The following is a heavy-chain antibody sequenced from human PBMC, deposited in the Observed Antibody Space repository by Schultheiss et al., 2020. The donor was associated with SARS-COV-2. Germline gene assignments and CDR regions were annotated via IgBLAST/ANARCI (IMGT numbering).Heavy chain of an antibody. J-gene: IGHJ4*02. Sequence: SETLSLTFTVSGGSISSYYWSWIRQPPGKGLEWIGEINHSGSTNYNPSLKSRVTISVDTSKNQFSLKLSSVTAADTAVYYCARDGGSYSYFDYWGQRTLVTVSS. V-gene: IGHV4-34*01. CDR2: INHSGST. CDR1: GGSISSYY. CDR3: ARDGGSYSYFDY. D-gene: IGHD1-26*01.